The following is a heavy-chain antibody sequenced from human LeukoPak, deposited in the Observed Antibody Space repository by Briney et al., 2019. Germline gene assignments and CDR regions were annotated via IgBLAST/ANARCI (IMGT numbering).Heavy chain of an antibody. D-gene: IGHD2-2*03. CDR2: IYTGGST. J-gene: IGHJ4*02. V-gene: IGHV3-53*01. CDR1: GFTVSSNY. CDR3: ARDFGYCSTTSCYDQ. Sequence: PGGFLRLSCAASGFTVSSNYMSWVRQAPGKGLEWVSVIYTGGSTYYADSVKGRFTISRDNSKNTLLLQMNSLRAEDTAVYYCARDFGYCSTTSCYDQWGQGTLVTVSS.